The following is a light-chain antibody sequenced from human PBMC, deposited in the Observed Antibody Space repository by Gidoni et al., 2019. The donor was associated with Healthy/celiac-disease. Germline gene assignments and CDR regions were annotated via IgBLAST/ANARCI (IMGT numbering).Light chain of an antibody. V-gene: IGKV4-1*01. CDR1: QSVLYSSNNKNY. J-gene: IGKJ4*01. Sequence: SLGERATINCKSSQSVLYSSNNKNYLAWYQQKPGQPPKLLIYWASTRESGVPDRFSGSGSGTDFTLTISSLQAEDVAVYYCQQYYSTPLTFGGGTKVEIK. CDR3: QQYYSTPLT. CDR2: WAS.